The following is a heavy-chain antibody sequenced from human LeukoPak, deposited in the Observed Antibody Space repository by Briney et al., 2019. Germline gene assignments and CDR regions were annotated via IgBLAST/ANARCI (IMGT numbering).Heavy chain of an antibody. CDR1: GFTFTTYD. CDR2: IDTNGDT. V-gene: IGHV3-13*04. Sequence: GGSLRLSCAASGFTFTTYDMHWVRQSTGKGLEWVSSIDTNGDTYYLDSVKGRFTISIESAKNSLYLQMNNLRAGDTALYYCTRESPRLRAFHLWGRGTTVTVS. CDR3: TRESPRLRAFHL. J-gene: IGHJ3*01.